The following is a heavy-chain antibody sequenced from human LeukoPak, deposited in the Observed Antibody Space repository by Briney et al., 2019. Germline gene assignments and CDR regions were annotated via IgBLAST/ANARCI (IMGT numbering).Heavy chain of an antibody. J-gene: IGHJ4*02. D-gene: IGHD6-13*01. CDR3: ARVTAAGILDF. CDR2: LIPMFREP. V-gene: IGHV1-69*05. CDR1: GITFIIYA. Sequence: GSSVKVSCKGSGITFIIYALNWVRQAPGQGLEWMGGLIPMFREPKYAQKFQGRLSLTTDQSTSTAYMELSSLESDDTAVYFCARVTAAGILDFWAQGTLVIVSS.